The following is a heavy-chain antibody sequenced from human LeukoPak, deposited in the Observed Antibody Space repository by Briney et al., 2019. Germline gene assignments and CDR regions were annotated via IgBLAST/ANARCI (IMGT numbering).Heavy chain of an antibody. Sequence: ASETLSLTCAVYGGSFRGYYWSWIRQPPGKGLEWIGEVNHSGSTNYNPSLKSRVTISVDTSKNQFSLKLSSVTAADTAVYYCARGYGSGSYWDYWGQGTLVTVSS. CDR2: VNHSGST. J-gene: IGHJ4*02. V-gene: IGHV4-34*01. D-gene: IGHD3-10*01. CDR1: GGSFRGYY. CDR3: ARGYGSGSYWDY.